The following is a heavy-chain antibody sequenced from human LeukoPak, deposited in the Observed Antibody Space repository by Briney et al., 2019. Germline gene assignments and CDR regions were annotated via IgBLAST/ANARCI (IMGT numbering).Heavy chain of an antibody. V-gene: IGHV3-30*02. J-gene: IGHJ4*02. Sequence: GGPLRLSCAASGFTFSSYGMHWVGQAPGKGLEGVAFIGYEGSNKYYADSVKARFTISRDNSKNTLYLQMNSLRAEDTAVYYCAKDSRIAAAGTIGHSYYFDYWGQGTLVTVSS. CDR2: IGYEGSNK. CDR3: AKDSRIAAAGTIGHSYYFDY. D-gene: IGHD6-13*01. CDR1: GFTFSSYG.